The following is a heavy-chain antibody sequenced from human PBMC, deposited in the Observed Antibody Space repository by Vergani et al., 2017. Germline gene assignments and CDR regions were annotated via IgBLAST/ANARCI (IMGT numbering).Heavy chain of an antibody. D-gene: IGHD3-10*01. CDR1: GYPFITYG. CDR3: ARDFHGSGDY. V-gene: IGHV1-18*04. J-gene: IGHJ4*02. CDR2: ITGYNGNT. Sequence: QVQLVQSGAEVKQPGASVKVSCKASGYPFITYGICWLRQAPGLGLEWMGWITGYNGNTNYAQKFQGRFTMTTDTSTSTVYMELTNLRSDDTAVYYCARDFHGSGDYWGQGTLVTVSS.